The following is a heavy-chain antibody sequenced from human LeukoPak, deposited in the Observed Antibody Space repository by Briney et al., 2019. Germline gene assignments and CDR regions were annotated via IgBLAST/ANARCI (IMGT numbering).Heavy chain of an antibody. CDR2: IYYSGST. CDR1: GGSISSYY. V-gene: IGHV4-59*12. CDR3: AKDQGGANDY. J-gene: IGHJ4*02. Sequence: SETLSLTCTVSGGSISSYYWSWIRQPPGKGLEWIGYIYYSGSTNYNPSLKSRVTISVDTSKNQFSLRLSSVTAADTAVYYCAKDQGGANDYWGQGTLVTVSS. D-gene: IGHD1-26*01.